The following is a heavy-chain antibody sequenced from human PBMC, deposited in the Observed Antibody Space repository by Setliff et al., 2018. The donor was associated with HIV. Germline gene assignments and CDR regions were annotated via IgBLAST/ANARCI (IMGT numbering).Heavy chain of an antibody. J-gene: IGHJ4*02. V-gene: IGHV3-7*05. CDR3: ATDCAVVGGTGSLDS. Sequence: GGSLRLSCAASGFTFSTYWMSWVRQAPGKGLEWVANIKQDGSEKNYRDSVKGRFTISRDNAKNSLYLQMNSLRVEDTAVYYCATDCAVVGGTGSLDSWGQGTLVTVSS. D-gene: IGHD1-26*01. CDR1: GFTFSTYW. CDR2: IKQDGSEK.